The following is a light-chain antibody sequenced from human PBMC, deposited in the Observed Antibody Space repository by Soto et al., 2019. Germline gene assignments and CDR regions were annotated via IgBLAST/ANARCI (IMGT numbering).Light chain of an antibody. V-gene: IGKV1-27*01. CDR1: QAISNY. Sequence: DIQMTQSPSSLSASVGDRVTITCRASQAISNYLAWYQQKPGKVPKLLIYAASTWQSGVPSRFSGSGTGTDFTLTISSLQHEDVAAYYCQKYNSAPPSTFGQGTKVEIK. J-gene: IGKJ1*01. CDR3: QKYNSAPPST. CDR2: AAS.